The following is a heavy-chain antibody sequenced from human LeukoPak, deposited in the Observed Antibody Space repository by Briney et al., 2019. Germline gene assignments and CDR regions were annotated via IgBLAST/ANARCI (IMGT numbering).Heavy chain of an antibody. CDR1: GGSISSGDYY. Sequence: SQTLSLTCTVSGGSISSGDYYWSWIRQPAGKGLEWIGRIYTSGSTNYNPSLKSRVTMSVDTSKNQFSLKLSSVTAADTAVYYCARDSGSYGNYYYYMDVWGKGTTVTVSS. J-gene: IGHJ6*03. D-gene: IGHD1-26*01. V-gene: IGHV4-61*02. CDR3: ARDSGSYGNYYYYMDV. CDR2: IYTSGST.